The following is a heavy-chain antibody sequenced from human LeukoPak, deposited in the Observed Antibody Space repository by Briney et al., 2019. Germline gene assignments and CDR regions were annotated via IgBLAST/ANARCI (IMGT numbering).Heavy chain of an antibody. V-gene: IGHV1-46*01. CDR1: GYTFTSQY. Sequence: ASVKVSCKASGYTFTSQYIHWVRQAPGQGLEWMGIINPGGGSTTYAQKFQGRVTMTRDTSTGTVYMELSSLRSEDTAVYYCARDIWITMVRGVITYYYGMDVWGQGTTVTVSS. J-gene: IGHJ6*02. CDR2: INPGGGST. D-gene: IGHD3-10*01. CDR3: ARDIWITMVRGVITYYYGMDV.